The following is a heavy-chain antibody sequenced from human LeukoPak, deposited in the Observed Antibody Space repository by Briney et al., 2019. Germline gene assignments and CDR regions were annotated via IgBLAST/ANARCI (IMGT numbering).Heavy chain of an antibody. CDR3: AKDGPGIVGSFH. V-gene: IGHV3-23*01. CDR2: ISGSGGST. Sequence: GGSLRLSCAASGFTFSSYAMSWVRQAPGEGLEWVSAISGSGGSTYYADSVKGRFTISRDNSKNTPYLQMNSLRAEDTTVYYCAKDGPGIVGSFHWGQGTLVTVSS. D-gene: IGHD1-26*01. J-gene: IGHJ4*02. CDR1: GFTFSSYA.